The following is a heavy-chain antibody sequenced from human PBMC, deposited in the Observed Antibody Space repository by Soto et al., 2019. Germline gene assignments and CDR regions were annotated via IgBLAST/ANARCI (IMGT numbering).Heavy chain of an antibody. CDR2: INPSDGST. Sequence: ASVKVSCKASGYTFTNYYLHWGRQAPGQGLEWMGLINPSDGSTNYAQNFQGRLTMTRDTSTSTVSMELSSLRYEDTAVYFCTRGATPKSTSSGFDYWGQGTLVTVSS. D-gene: IGHD3-3*01. V-gene: IGHV1-46*01. CDR1: GYTFTNYY. J-gene: IGHJ4*02. CDR3: TRGATPKSTSSGFDY.